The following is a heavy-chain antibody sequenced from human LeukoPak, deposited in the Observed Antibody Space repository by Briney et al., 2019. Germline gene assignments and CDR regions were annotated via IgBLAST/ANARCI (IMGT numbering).Heavy chain of an antibody. V-gene: IGHV3-23*01. D-gene: IGHD5-18*01. CDR1: GFTFSNYA. Sequence: GGSLRLSCVASGFTFSNYAMNWVRQAPGKGLDWVSTISVGHSTNYADSVKGRFTISRDNSKNTLYLQMNSLRAEDTAVYYCAKGSCGYSYGCPFDYWGQRTLVTVSS. CDR2: ISVGHST. J-gene: IGHJ4*02. CDR3: AKGSCGYSYGCPFDY.